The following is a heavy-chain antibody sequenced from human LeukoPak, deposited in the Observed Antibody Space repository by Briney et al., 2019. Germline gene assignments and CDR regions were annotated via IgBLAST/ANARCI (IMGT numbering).Heavy chain of an antibody. V-gene: IGHV1-69*13. CDR3: AREVEYYGSGSYWGVFDY. CDR2: IIPIFTTA. J-gene: IGHJ4*02. Sequence: ASVKVSCKASGGTFSSYAFSWVRQAPGQGLEWMGGIIPIFTTANYAQKFQGRVTITADESTSTVDMELSRLRSEDTAVYYCAREVEYYGSGSYWGVFDYWGQGTLVTVSS. CDR1: GGTFSSYA. D-gene: IGHD3-10*01.